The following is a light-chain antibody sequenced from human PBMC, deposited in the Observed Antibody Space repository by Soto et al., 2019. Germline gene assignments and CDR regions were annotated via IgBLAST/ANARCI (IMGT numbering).Light chain of an antibody. Sequence: EIVLTQSPGTLSLSPGERVTLSCRAGRSVSGSYLAWYQQKPGQAPRVLIYSASLRATGIPDRFSGSGSGTDFSLTISRLEPEDFAVYYCQQYGSSPITFGQGTRLEIK. CDR2: SAS. J-gene: IGKJ5*01. CDR3: QQYGSSPIT. CDR1: RSVSGSY. V-gene: IGKV3-20*01.